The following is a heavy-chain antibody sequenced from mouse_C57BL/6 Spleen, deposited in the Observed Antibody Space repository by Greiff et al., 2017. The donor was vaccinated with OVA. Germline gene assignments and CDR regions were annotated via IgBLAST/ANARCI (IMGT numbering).Heavy chain of an antibody. CDR2: IYWDDAK. CDR1: GFSLSTSGMG. D-gene: IGHD2-13*01. V-gene: IGHV8-12*01. CDR3: ARSDGDYAFDY. J-gene: IGHJ2*01. Sequence: QVTLKVSGPGILQSSPTLSLSCSFSGFSLSTSGMGVIWLRQPSGKGLEWLVHIYWDDAKCSNPFLKSRLTISKDTSRKQVLLKITSVDTADAATYCGARSDGDYAFDYWGQGTTLTVSA.